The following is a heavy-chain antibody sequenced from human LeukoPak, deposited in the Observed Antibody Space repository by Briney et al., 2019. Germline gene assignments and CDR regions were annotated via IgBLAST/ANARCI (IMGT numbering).Heavy chain of an antibody. D-gene: IGHD1/OR15-1a*01. V-gene: IGHV3-66*01. CDR1: EFSVGSNY. CDR2: IYSGGST. Sequence: GGSLRLSCAASEFSVGSNYMTWVRQAPGKGLEWVSLIYSGGSTYYADSVKGRFTISRDNAKNSLYLQMNSLRAEDTAVYYCARDNKPAYHYYMDVWGKGTTVTVSS. J-gene: IGHJ6*03. CDR3: ARDNKPAYHYYMDV.